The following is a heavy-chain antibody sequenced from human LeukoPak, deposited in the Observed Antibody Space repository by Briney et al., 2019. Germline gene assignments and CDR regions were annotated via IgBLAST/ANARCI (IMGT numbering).Heavy chain of an antibody. CDR3: ARGRSANGGFVTMVRPFDY. D-gene: IGHD3-10*01. CDR2: INHSGST. CDR1: GGSFSGYY. Sequence: SETLSLTCAVYGGSFSGYYWSWIRQPPGKGLEWIGEINHSGSTNYNPSLKSRVTISVDTSKNQFSLKLSSVTAADTAVYYCARGRSANGGFVTMVRPFDYWGQGTLVTVSS. J-gene: IGHJ4*02. V-gene: IGHV4-34*01.